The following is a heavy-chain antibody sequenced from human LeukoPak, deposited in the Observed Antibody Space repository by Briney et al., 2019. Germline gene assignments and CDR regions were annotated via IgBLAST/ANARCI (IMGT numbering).Heavy chain of an antibody. V-gene: IGHV3-66*01. CDR1: GFTISSNY. D-gene: IGHD6-13*01. CDR2: IYSGGST. CDR3: ARDLYSSSWYPQGDY. Sequence: GGSLRLSCAASGFTISSNYMSWVRQAPGKGLEWVSVIYSGGSTYYADSVKGRFTISRDNSKNTLYLQMNSLRAEDTAVYYCARDLYSSSWYPQGDYWGQGTLVTVSS. J-gene: IGHJ4*02.